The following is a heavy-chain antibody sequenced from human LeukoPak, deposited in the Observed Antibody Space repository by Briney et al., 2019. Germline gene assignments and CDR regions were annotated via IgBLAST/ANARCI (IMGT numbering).Heavy chain of an antibody. J-gene: IGHJ4*02. CDR1: GGTFSSYA. Sequence: GGSLRLSCAASGGTFSSYAISWVRQAPGQGLEWMGRIIPILGIANYAQKFQGRVTITADKSTSTAYMELSSLRSEDTAVYYCAASAGSSGYYYAPNYWGQGTLVTVSS. CDR2: IIPILGIA. CDR3: AASAGSSGYYYAPNY. V-gene: IGHV1-69*04. D-gene: IGHD3-22*01.